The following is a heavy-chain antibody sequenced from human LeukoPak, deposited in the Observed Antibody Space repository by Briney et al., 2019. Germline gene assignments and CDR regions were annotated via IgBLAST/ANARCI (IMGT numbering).Heavy chain of an antibody. CDR3: LTMIVGPVNWFDP. CDR1: GYTFTSYD. D-gene: IGHD3-22*01. V-gene: IGHV1-8*01. Sequence: ASVKVSCKASGYTFTSYDINWVRQATGQGLEWMGWTNPNSGNTGYAQKFQGRVTMTRNTSISTAYMELSGLRSEDTAVYYCLTMIVGPVNWFDPWGQGTLVTVSS. CDR2: TNPNSGNT. J-gene: IGHJ5*02.